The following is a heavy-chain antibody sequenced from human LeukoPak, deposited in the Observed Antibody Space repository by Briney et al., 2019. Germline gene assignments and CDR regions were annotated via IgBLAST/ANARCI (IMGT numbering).Heavy chain of an antibody. CDR2: ISYDGSNK. D-gene: IGHD5-18*01. Sequence: GGSLRLSCAASGFTFSSYAMHWVRQAPGKGLEWVAVISYDGSNKYHADSVKGRFTISRDNSKNTLYLQMNSLRAEDTAVYYCAREGYSYGSYYFDYWGQGTLVTVSS. CDR3: AREGYSYGSYYFDY. CDR1: GFTFSSYA. J-gene: IGHJ4*02. V-gene: IGHV3-30-3*01.